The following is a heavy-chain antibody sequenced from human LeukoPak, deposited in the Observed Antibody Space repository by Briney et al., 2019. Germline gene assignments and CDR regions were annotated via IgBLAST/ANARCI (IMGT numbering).Heavy chain of an antibody. D-gene: IGHD5-18*01. V-gene: IGHV4-4*07. CDR3: ARAHTPLRSDYYYYLDV. CDR2: VYITGPT. Sequence: PSETLSLTCTVSGGSFSGHYWTWIRQPAGGGLEFIGRVYITGPTNYNASLLGRVTMSVDTSKSQFSLNLTSVTAADTAVYYCARAHTPLRSDYYYYLDVWGKGTTVTVS. CDR1: GGSFSGHY. J-gene: IGHJ6*03.